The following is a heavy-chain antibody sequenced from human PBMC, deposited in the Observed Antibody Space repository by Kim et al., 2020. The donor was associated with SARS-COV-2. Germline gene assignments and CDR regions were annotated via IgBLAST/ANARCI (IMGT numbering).Heavy chain of an antibody. D-gene: IGHD3-3*01. CDR1: GFTFSDHY. CDR3: TRAINGRNYYTEF. J-gene: IGHJ4*02. Sequence: GGSLRLSCGASGFTFSDHYMDWVRQAPGKGLEWVGRSRNRARSYSTEYVAYVKGRFTVSRDDSKNSVYLDMSSLKTDDTAVYYCTRAINGRNYYTEFWGQGTLVPVSS. V-gene: IGHV3-72*01. CDR2: SRNRARSYST.